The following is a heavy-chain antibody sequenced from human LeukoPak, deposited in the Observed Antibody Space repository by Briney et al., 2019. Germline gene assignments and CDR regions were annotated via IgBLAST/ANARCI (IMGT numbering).Heavy chain of an antibody. CDR3: ARPGYSSSWYFY. CDR2: INHSGST. D-gene: IGHD6-13*01. J-gene: IGHJ4*02. V-gene: IGHV4-34*01. Sequence: SETLSLTCTVSGGSISSYYWSWIRQPPGKGLEWIGEINHSGSTNYNPSLKSRVTISVDTSKNQFSLKLSSVTAADTAVYYCARPGYSSSWYFYWGQGTLVTVSS. CDR1: GGSISSYY.